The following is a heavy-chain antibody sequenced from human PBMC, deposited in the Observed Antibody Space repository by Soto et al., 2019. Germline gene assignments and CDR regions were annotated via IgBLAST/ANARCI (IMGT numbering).Heavy chain of an antibody. CDR1: GFTFSSYG. V-gene: IGHV3-30*18. Sequence: GGSLRLSCAASGFTFSSYGMHWVRQAPGKGLEWVAVISYDGSDKYYADSVKGRFTISRDNSKNTLYLQMNSLRAEDTAVYYCAKVLSNYAGPTDFDYWGQGTLVTVSS. D-gene: IGHD4-4*01. CDR3: AKVLSNYAGPTDFDY. CDR2: ISYDGSDK. J-gene: IGHJ4*02.